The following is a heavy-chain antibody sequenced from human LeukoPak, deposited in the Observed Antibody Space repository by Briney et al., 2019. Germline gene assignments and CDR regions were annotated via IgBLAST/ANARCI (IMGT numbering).Heavy chain of an antibody. Sequence: SETPSLTCTVSGGSISSSSYYWGWIRQPPGKGLEWIGSIYYSGSTYYNPSLKSRVTISVDTSKNQFSLKLSSVTAADTAVYYCARHKGSGWYYFDYWGQGTLVTVSS. CDR1: GGSISSSSYY. J-gene: IGHJ4*02. D-gene: IGHD6-19*01. V-gene: IGHV4-39*01. CDR2: IYYSGST. CDR3: ARHKGSGWYYFDY.